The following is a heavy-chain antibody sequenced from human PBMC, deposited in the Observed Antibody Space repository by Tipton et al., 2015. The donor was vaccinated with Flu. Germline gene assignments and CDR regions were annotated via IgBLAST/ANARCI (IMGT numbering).Heavy chain of an antibody. D-gene: IGHD6-13*01. V-gene: IGHV3-66*02. CDR2: IYSGGST. CDR1: GFTVSSNY. J-gene: IGHJ4*02. Sequence: SLRLSCAASGFTVSSNYMSWVRQAPGKGLEWVSVIYSGGSTYYAGSVKGRFTISRDNSKNTLYLQMNSLRAEDTAVYYCARDRWGIAAGGYFDYWGQGTLVTVSS. CDR3: ARDRWGIAAGGYFDY.